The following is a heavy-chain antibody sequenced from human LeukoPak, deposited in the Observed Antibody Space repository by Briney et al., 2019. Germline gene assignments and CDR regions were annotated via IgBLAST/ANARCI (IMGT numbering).Heavy chain of an antibody. Sequence: GGSLRLSCAASGVTLSTYAMSWARQAPGKGLEWVSGISSSGSGDNTNYADSVKGRFTISRDIAKNTLYLQTNSLRAEDTGVYYCAKDHYWSIDYWGRGTLVTVSS. CDR1: GVTLSTYA. CDR2: ISSSGSGDNT. D-gene: IGHD3-3*01. CDR3: AKDHYWSIDY. V-gene: IGHV3-23*01. J-gene: IGHJ4*02.